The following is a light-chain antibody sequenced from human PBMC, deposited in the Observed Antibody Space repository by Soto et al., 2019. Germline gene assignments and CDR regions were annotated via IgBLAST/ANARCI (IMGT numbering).Light chain of an antibody. J-gene: IGKJ5*01. CDR2: GAS. CDR3: QQYGSSLSIT. CDR1: QSISSNY. V-gene: IGKV3-20*01. Sequence: EIVLTQSPGTLSLTAGERATLSCRASQSISSNYFAWYQQKPGQAPRLLIYGASSRATAIPDRFSGSGSGTDFTLTISRLEPADFAVYYCQQYGSSLSITFGQGTRLEIK.